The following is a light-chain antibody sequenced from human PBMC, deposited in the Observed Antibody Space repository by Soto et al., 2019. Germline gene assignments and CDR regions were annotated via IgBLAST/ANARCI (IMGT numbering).Light chain of an antibody. CDR3: QTWGTGIQV. V-gene: IGLV4-69*01. CDR1: SGHTNYA. Sequence: QSVLTQSPSASASLGASVKVTCTLSSGHTNYAIAWHQQQPEKGPRYLMKINSDGSHSKGDGIPDRFSGSSSGAERYLTISSLQSEDEGDYYCQTWGTGIQVFGGGTKLTVL. CDR2: INSDGSH. J-gene: IGLJ3*02.